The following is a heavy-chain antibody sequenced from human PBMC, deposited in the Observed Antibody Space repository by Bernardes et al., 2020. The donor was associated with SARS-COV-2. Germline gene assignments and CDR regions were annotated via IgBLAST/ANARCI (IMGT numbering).Heavy chain of an antibody. D-gene: IGHD3-16*01. CDR2: IKQDGSEK. V-gene: IGHV3-7*01. J-gene: IGHJ4*02. CDR3: ARDWDRGREITDGLDY. CDR1: GFTFSSYW. Sequence: VGSLRLSCAASGFTFSSYWMSWVRQAPGKGLEWVANIKQDGSEKFYVDSVKGRFTISRDNAKNSLYLQMNSLRAEDTAVYYCARDWDRGREITDGLDYWGQGTLVTVSS.